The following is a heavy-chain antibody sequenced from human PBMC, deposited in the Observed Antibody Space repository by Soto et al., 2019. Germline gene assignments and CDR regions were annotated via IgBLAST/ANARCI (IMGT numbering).Heavy chain of an antibody. Sequence: EVQLLESGGGLVQPGGSLRLSCTASGFNFNYYAMSWVRQAPGKGLEWVSSIDAAGNTYHADSVKGRFTISSDRSKNTLYLQMNSLGADDPATYYCAKDHPSNGWPAFDHWGQGTLVTVSS. CDR2: IDAAGNT. V-gene: IGHV3-23*01. J-gene: IGHJ4*02. CDR3: AKDHPSNGWPAFDH. CDR1: GFNFNYYA. D-gene: IGHD6-19*01.